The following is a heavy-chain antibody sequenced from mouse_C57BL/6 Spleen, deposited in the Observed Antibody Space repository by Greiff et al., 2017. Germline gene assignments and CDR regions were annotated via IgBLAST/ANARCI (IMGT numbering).Heavy chain of an antibody. J-gene: IGHJ2*01. CDR3: ARKGDYGNDGDYFDY. Sequence: VQLQQSGAELVKPGASVKLSCTASGFNIKDYYMHWVKQRTEQGLEWIGRIDPEDGETKYAPKFQGKATITADTSSNTAYLQLSSLTSKYTAVDYCARKGDYGNDGDYFDYGGQATTLTVSS. CDR1: GFNIKDYY. D-gene: IGHD2-2*01. V-gene: IGHV14-2*01. CDR2: IDPEDGET.